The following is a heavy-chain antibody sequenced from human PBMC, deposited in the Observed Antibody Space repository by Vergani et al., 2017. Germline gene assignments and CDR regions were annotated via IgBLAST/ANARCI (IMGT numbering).Heavy chain of an antibody. CDR2: IDHTGRP. D-gene: IGHD4-11*01. CDR3: ARVNTETNGHLYYYYYMDV. V-gene: IGHV4-34*01. Sequence: QVQLQQWGGGLLKPSETRSLTCVVNGGSFTSYHWTWIRQSPGEGLEWVGDIDHTGRPDYNPSLKSRRTMSVDKSRNQFSLTLNSVTATDTAIYFCARVNTETNGHLYYYYYMDVWGQGTAVTVS. CDR1: GGSFTSYH. J-gene: IGHJ6*03.